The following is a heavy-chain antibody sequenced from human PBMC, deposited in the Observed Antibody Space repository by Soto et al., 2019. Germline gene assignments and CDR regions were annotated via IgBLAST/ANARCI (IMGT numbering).Heavy chain of an antibody. V-gene: IGHV4-31*03. Sequence: SATRSLTCTVSGGSISSGGYYWSWIRHHPGKGLEWIGYIYYSGSTYYNPSLKSRVTISVDTSKNQFSLKLISVTAADTAVYYCARSVLLDYWGQGTLVTVSS. CDR3: ARSVLLDY. J-gene: IGHJ4*02. CDR1: GGSISSGGYY. CDR2: IYYSGST. D-gene: IGHD3-10*01.